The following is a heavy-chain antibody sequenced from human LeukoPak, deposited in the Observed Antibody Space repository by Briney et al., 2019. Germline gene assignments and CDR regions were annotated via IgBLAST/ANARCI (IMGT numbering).Heavy chain of an antibody. CDR1: GGSISSSSYY. Sequence: SETLSLTCTVSGGSISSSSYYWGWIRQPPGKGLEWIGSIYYSGSTYYNPSLKSRVTISVDTSKNQFSLKLSSVTAADTAVYYCVTRMVGSSWSFDYWGQGTLVTVSS. V-gene: IGHV4-39*01. CDR3: VTRMVGSSWSFDY. J-gene: IGHJ4*02. CDR2: IYYSGST. D-gene: IGHD6-13*01.